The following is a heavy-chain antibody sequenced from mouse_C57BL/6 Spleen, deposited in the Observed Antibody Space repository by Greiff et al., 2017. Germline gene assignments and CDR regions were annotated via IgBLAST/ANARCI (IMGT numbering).Heavy chain of an antibody. D-gene: IGHD4-1*01. Sequence: QVQLQQSGPELVKPGASVKISCKASGYAFSSSWMNWVKQRPGKGLEWIGRLYPGDGDTNYNGKFKGKATLTADKSSSTAYMQLSSLTSEDSAVYFCARSLGLYYFDYWGQGTTLTVSS. V-gene: IGHV1-82*01. CDR1: GYAFSSSW. J-gene: IGHJ2*01. CDR3: ARSLGLYYFDY. CDR2: LYPGDGDT.